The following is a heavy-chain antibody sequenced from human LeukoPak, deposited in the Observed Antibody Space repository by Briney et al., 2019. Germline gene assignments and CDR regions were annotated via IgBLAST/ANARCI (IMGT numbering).Heavy chain of an antibody. V-gene: IGHV1-46*01. J-gene: IGHJ4*02. CDR1: GYTFTNYY. CDR2: INPSGGST. Sequence: ASVKVSCKASGYTFTNYYMHWERQAPGQGLEWMGFINPSGGSTSYAQKFQGRVTMTRDTSTSTVYMELSSLTSEDTAVYYCARNAASGLDYWGQGTLVTVSS. D-gene: IGHD2-15*01. CDR3: ARNAASGLDY.